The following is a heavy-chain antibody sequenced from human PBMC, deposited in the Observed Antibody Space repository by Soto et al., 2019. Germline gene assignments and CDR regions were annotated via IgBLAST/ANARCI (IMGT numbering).Heavy chain of an antibody. CDR1: GFTFSNDW. V-gene: IGHV3-74*03. CDR3: ARGGLQHALDV. Sequence: EVQLVESGGGLVQPGGSLRLSCAASGFTFSNDWMYWVRQAPGKGLVWVSRVNNDGTDTTHADSVKGRFTISRDNAENTLYLQMNSLRADDTAVYYCARGGLQHALDVWGQGSTVTVSS. CDR2: VNNDGTDT. J-gene: IGHJ6*02. D-gene: IGHD6-13*01.